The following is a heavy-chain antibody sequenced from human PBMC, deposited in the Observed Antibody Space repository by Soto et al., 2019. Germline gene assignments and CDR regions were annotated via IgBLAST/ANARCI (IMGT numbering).Heavy chain of an antibody. CDR2: INPNSGGT. CDR3: ARDRATFGVVLFDY. Sequence: ASVKVSCKASGYTFTGYYMHWVRQAPGQGLEWMGWINPNSGGTNYAQKFQGRVTMTRDTSISTAYMELSRLRSDDTAVYYCARDRATFGVVLFDYWGQGTLVTVSS. V-gene: IGHV1-2*02. J-gene: IGHJ4*02. D-gene: IGHD3-3*01. CDR1: GYTFTGYY.